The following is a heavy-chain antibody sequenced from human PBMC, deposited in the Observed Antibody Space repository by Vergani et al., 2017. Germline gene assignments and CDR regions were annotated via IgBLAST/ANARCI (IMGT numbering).Heavy chain of an antibody. D-gene: IGHD1-7*01. CDR2: VSSSSATP. V-gene: IGHV3-23*01. Sequence: EVQLLESGGGLVQPGGSLRLSCEASGFSFPGYAMSWVRQAPGKGLEWVSSVSSSSATPYYADSVKGRFIISRDNSKNTLHLQMNSLRADDTAVYYCARDGAKLYYMDVWGKGTTVTVSS. J-gene: IGHJ6*03. CDR3: ARDGAKLYYMDV. CDR1: GFSFPGYA.